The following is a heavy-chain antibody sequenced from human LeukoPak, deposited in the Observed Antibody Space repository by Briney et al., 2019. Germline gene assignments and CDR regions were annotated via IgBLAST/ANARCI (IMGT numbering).Heavy chain of an antibody. V-gene: IGHV1-3*01. CDR2: INAGNGDT. Sequence: ASVKVSCKASGYTFSSYAMHWVRQAPGQSLEWMGWINAGNGDTKYSQKFRGRVTITWDTSATTAYMDLSSLRSEDTAVYYCARNLVGKTDFDYWGQGTLVTVSS. J-gene: IGHJ4*02. CDR3: ARNLVGKTDFDY. CDR1: GYTFSSYA. D-gene: IGHD6-19*01.